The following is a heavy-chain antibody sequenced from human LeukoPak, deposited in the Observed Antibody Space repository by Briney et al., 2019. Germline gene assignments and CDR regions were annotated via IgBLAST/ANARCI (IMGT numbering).Heavy chain of an antibody. CDR3: AKRSVTKDLYFDY. D-gene: IGHD4-17*01. Sequence: GGSLRLSCAASGFTFSSYGMSWVRQAPGMGLEWVSAVSVSGGTTYYADSVKGRFTISRDNSKNTLYLQMNSLRAEDTAVYYCAKRSVTKDLYFDYWGQGTLVTVSS. CDR1: GFTFSSYG. J-gene: IGHJ4*02. V-gene: IGHV3-23*01. CDR2: VSVSGGTT.